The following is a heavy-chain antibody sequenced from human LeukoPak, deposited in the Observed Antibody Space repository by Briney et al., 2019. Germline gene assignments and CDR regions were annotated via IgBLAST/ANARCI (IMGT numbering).Heavy chain of an antibody. Sequence: GESLKISCKGSGYSFTSYWITWVRQMPGKGLEWMGRIDPSDSYTYYSPSFQGHVTISADKSISTAYLQWSSLKASDTAMYYCARRNPRVVTDWHIAFDIWGQGTMVTVSS. D-gene: IGHD4-23*01. CDR3: ARRNPRVVTDWHIAFDI. CDR1: GYSFTSYW. V-gene: IGHV5-10-1*01. CDR2: IDPSDSYT. J-gene: IGHJ3*02.